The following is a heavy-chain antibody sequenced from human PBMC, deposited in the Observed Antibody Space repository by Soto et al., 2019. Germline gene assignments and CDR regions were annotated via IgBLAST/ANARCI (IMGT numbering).Heavy chain of an antibody. Sequence: ASVKVSCKAFGYTFTSYDINWVRQATRKGLEWMGWISAYNGNTNYAQKLQGRVTMTTDTSTSTAYMELRSLRSDDTSVYYCAREFRFVRYDSTPLEFWYSDLGGRGTLVTV. V-gene: IGHV1-18*01. CDR3: AREFRFVRYDSTPLEFWYSDL. D-gene: IGHD3-22*01. J-gene: IGHJ2*01. CDR2: ISAYNGNT. CDR1: GYTFTSYD.